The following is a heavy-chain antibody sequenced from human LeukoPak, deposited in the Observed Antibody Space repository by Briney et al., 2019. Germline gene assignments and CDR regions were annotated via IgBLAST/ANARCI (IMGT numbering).Heavy chain of an antibody. Sequence: TTSETLSLTCTVSSGSISSYYWSWIRQSAGKGLEWIGRIFTTGSTNYSPSLKSRVTMSVDTSKNQFSLKLSSVTAADTAVYYCARARYGSGSYYYFDYWGQGTLVTVSS. D-gene: IGHD3-10*01. V-gene: IGHV4-4*07. J-gene: IGHJ4*02. CDR3: ARARYGSGSYYYFDY. CDR1: SGSISSYY. CDR2: IFTTGST.